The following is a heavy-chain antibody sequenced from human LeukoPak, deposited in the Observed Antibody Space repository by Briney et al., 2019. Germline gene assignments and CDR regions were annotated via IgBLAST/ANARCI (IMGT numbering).Heavy chain of an antibody. D-gene: IGHD2-2*02. J-gene: IGHJ6*02. V-gene: IGHV1-69*13. CDR1: GYTFTSYA. CDR3: ARDDIVVVPAAIISAEYYYGMDV. CDR2: IIPIFGTA. Sequence: GASVKVSCKASGYTFTSYAMNWVRQAPGQGLEWMGGIIPIFGTANYAQKFQGRVTITADESTSTAYMELSSLRSEDTAVYYCARDDIVVVPAAIISAEYYYGMDVWGQGTTVTVSS.